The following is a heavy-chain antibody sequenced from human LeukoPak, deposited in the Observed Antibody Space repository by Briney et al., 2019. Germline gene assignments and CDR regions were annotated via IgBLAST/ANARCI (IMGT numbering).Heavy chain of an antibody. V-gene: IGHV4-34*01. CDR3: ARANYYDSSGYYYVGHYFDY. CDR1: GGSFSGYY. J-gene: IGHJ4*02. Sequence: PSETLSLTCAVYGGSFSGYYWSWIRQPPGKGLEWIGEINHSGSTNYNPSLKSRVTISVDTSKNQFSLKLSSVTAADTAVYYCARANYYDSSGYYYVGHYFDYWGQGTLVTVSS. D-gene: IGHD3-22*01. CDR2: INHSGST.